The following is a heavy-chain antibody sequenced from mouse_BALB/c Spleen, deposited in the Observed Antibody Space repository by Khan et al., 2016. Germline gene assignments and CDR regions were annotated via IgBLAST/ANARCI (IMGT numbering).Heavy chain of an antibody. D-gene: IGHD1-2*01. Sequence: EVELVESGGGLVQPGGSRKLSCAASGFPFSSYGMSWVRQTPDKRLELVATINSNGGSTYYPTSVKGRLPFSRDNAKNTLYLQMSSLKSEDTAMYYCARGGYGYHYFDYWGQGTTLTVSS. CDR3: ARGGYGYHYFDY. CDR2: INSNGGST. V-gene: IGHV5-6-3*01. CDR1: GFPFSSYG. J-gene: IGHJ2*01.